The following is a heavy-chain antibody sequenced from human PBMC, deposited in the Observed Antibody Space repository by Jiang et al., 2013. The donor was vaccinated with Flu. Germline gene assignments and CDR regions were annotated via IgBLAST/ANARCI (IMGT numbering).Heavy chain of an antibody. CDR1: GYTFTNYW. CDR2: IYPGDSDT. D-gene: IGHD1-14*01. J-gene: IGHJ5*02. Sequence: SGAEVKKPGESLKISCKASGYTFTNYWIGWVRQMPGKGLEWMGIIYPGDSDTRYSPSFQGQVTISVDKSTNTAYLQWSSLKASDTAMYYCARRPTPHRLKNWFDPWGQGTLVTVSS. CDR3: ARRPTPHRLKNWFDP. V-gene: IGHV5-51*01.